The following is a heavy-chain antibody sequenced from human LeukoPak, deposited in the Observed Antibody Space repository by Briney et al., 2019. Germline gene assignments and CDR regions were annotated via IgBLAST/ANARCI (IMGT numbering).Heavy chain of an antibody. D-gene: IGHD5-18*01. V-gene: IGHV4-59*08. J-gene: IGHJ6*02. Sequence: SETLSLTCTVSGGSISSYYWSWIRQPPGKGLEWIGYIYYSGSTNYNPSLKSRVTISVDTSKNQFSLKLSSVTAADTAVYYCACGYSYGKYYYYYYGMDVWGQGTTVTVSS. CDR1: GGSISSYY. CDR2: IYYSGST. CDR3: ACGYSYGKYYYYYYGMDV.